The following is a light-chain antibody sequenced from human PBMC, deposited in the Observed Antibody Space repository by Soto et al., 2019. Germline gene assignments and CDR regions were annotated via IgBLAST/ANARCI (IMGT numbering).Light chain of an antibody. CDR1: QSIGRW. CDR3: QQYDTYWT. J-gene: IGKJ1*01. CDR2: KAS. V-gene: IGKV1-5*03. Sequence: DFQMTQSPSSLSASVGDIVTITCRASQSIGRWLAWYQQKPGKAPNLLIYKASSLKSGVPSRFSGSGSGTEFTLTISSLQPDDFATYYCQQYDTYWTFGQGTKVDIK.